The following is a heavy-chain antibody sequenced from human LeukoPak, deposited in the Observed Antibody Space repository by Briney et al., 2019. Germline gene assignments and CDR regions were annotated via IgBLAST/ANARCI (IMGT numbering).Heavy chain of an antibody. CDR1: GYTFTGYY. CDR3: ALGGGLRGWFDP. V-gene: IGHV1-2*02. J-gene: IGHJ5*02. Sequence: ASVRVSCKASGYTFTGYYIHWVRQAPGQGLEWMGWINPTSGGTKYAQKFQGRVTMTRDTSISTAYMELSRLRSEDTAVYYCALGGGLRGWFDPWGQGTLVTVSS. D-gene: IGHD2-15*01. CDR2: INPTSGGT.